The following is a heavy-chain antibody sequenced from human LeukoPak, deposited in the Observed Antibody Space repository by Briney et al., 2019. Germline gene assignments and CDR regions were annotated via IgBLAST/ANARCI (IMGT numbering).Heavy chain of an antibody. CDR3: ARDLYTYGSYFYDRFDS. V-gene: IGHV3-48*03. J-gene: IGHJ4*02. CDR2: IDSGGDTM. D-gene: IGHD5-18*01. CDR1: GFTFSSYE. Sequence: GGSLRLSCAASGFTFSSYEMNWVRQAPGKGLDWVSYIDSGGDTMYYADSVKGRFAISRDSAKNSLSLQMNSLRAEDTAVYYCARDLYTYGSYFYDRFDSWGQGTLVTVSS.